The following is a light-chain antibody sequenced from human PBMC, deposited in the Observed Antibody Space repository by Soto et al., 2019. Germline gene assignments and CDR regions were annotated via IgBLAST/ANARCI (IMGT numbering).Light chain of an antibody. CDR2: AVS. CDR1: SSDIGAYNY. J-gene: IGLJ2*01. V-gene: IGLV2-14*01. CDR3: CSYGCRILVI. Sequence: QSVLTQPASVSGSPGQSITISCTGTSSDIGAYNYVSWYQQYPGKAPRLLIYAVSNRPSGVSDRFSGSKSGNTASLTISGLQAEDEAHYYCCSYGCRILVIFGEGTKLTVL.